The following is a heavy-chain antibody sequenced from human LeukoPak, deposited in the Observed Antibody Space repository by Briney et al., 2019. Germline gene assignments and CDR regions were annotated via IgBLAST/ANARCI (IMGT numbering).Heavy chain of an antibody. J-gene: IGHJ4*02. CDR1: GFTFSSYG. D-gene: IGHD3-16*02. Sequence: GGSLRLSCAASGFTFSSYGMSWVRQAPGKGLEWVSAISGSGGSTYYADSVKGRFTISRDNSKNTLYLQMNSLRAEDTAVYYCAKVNYDYVWGSYRYTPYYFDYWGQGTLVTVSS. CDR2: ISGSGGST. V-gene: IGHV3-23*01. CDR3: AKVNYDYVWGSYRYTPYYFDY.